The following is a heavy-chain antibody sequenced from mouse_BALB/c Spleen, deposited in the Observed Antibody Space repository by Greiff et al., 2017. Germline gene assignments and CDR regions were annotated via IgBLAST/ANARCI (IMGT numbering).Heavy chain of an antibody. V-gene: IGHV4-1*02. CDR3: ARLFYYDYDGFAY. CDR1: GFDFSRYW. CDR2: INPDSSTI. J-gene: IGHJ3*01. D-gene: IGHD2-4*01. Sequence: EVQLQESGGGLVQPGGSLKLSCAASGFDFSRYWMSWVRQAPGKGLEWIGEINPDSSTINYTPSLKDKFIISRDNAKNTLYLQMSKVRSEDTALYYCARLFYYDYDGFAYWGQGTLVTVSA.